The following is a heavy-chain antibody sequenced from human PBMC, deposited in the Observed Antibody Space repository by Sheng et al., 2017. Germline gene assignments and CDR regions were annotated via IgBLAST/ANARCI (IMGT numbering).Heavy chain of an antibody. D-gene: IGHD5-18*01. V-gene: IGHV3-21*01. J-gene: IGHJ4*02. CDR3: ARDGYSYGYGYYFDY. Sequence: EVQLVESGGGLVKPGGSLRLSCAASGFTFSSYSMNWVRQAPGKGLEWVSSISSSSSYIYYADSVKGRFTISRDNAKNSLYLQMNSLRAEDTAVYYCARDGYSYGYGYYFDYWGQGTLVTVSS. CDR1: GFTFSSYS. CDR2: ISSSSSYI.